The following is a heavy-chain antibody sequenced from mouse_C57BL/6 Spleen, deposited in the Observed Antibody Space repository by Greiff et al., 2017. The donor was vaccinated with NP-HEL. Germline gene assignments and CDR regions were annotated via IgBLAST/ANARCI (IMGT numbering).Heavy chain of an antibody. CDR1: GFTFSSYG. V-gene: IGHV5-6*02. CDR2: ISSGGSYT. J-gene: IGHJ2*01. D-gene: IGHD2-4*01. Sequence: EVKLVESGGDLVKPGGSLKLSCAASGFTFSSYGMSWVRQTPDKRLEWVATISSGGSYTYYPDSVQGRFTISRDNAKNTLYLQMSSLKSEDTAMYYCARRGNDYDGDYFDYWGQGTTLTVSS. CDR3: ARRGNDYDGDYFDY.